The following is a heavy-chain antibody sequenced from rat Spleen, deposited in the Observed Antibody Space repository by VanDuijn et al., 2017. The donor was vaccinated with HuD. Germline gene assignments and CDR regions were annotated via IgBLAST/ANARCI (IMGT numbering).Heavy chain of an antibody. D-gene: IGHD1-11*01. J-gene: IGHJ2*01. Sequence: EVQLVESDGGLVQPGRSLKLSCAASGFTFSEYYMAWVRQSPTKGLEWVATISFGGTPYYRNSVRGQFTISSDNAKSNLYRQMDSLRSEDTATYYRVREGGGLHWGQGVMVTVS. CDR3: VREGGGLH. CDR2: ISFGGTP. CDR1: GFTFSEYY. V-gene: IGHV5-20*01.